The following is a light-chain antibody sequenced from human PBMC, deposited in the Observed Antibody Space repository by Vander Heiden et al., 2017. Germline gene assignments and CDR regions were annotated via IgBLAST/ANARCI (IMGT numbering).Light chain of an antibody. CDR3: QQYYSTPT. V-gene: IGKV4-1*01. Sequence: DLAMTQSPHSLAVSLGERATINCKSSQSVLYSSNNKNYLAWYQQKPGQPPTLLIYWASTRESGVPDRFSGSGSGTDFTLTISSLQAEDVAVYYCQQYYSTPTFGQGTRLEIK. CDR1: QSVLYSSNNKNY. CDR2: WAS. J-gene: IGKJ5*01.